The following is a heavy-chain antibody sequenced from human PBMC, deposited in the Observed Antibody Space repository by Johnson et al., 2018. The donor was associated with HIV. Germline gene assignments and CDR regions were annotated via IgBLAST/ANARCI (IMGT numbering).Heavy chain of an antibody. D-gene: IGHD3-22*01. CDR3: ALTSYYDSRGAFDI. Sequence: VQLVESGGGLVQPGGSLRLSCAASGFTFSSYGMHWVRQAPGKGLEWVAFIRYDGSNKYYADSVKGRFTISRDNSKNTLYLQMNSLRAEDTAVYYCALTSYYDSRGAFDIWGQGTMVTVSS. CDR1: GFTFSSYG. CDR2: IRYDGSNK. V-gene: IGHV3-30*02. J-gene: IGHJ3*02.